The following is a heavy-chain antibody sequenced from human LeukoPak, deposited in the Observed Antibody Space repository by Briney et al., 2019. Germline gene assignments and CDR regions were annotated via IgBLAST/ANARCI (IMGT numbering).Heavy chain of an antibody. J-gene: IGHJ4*02. CDR3: AKLIDGWYFDY. D-gene: IGHD5-24*01. Sequence: GGSLRLSCAASGFIFSSYAMSWVRQAPGRGLEWVSAISGSGGSTYYADSVEGRFTISRDNSKNTLYLQMNGLRAEDTAVYYCAKLIDGWYFDYWGQGTLVTVSS. CDR2: ISGSGGST. V-gene: IGHV3-23*01. CDR1: GFIFSSYA.